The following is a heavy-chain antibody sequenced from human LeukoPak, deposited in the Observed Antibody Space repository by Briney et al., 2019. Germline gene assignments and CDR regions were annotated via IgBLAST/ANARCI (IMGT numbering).Heavy chain of an antibody. CDR2: ISWNSGSI. D-gene: IGHD5-24*01. J-gene: IGHJ4*02. CDR3: AKDVSDGYNWYYFDY. V-gene: IGHV3-9*03. Sequence: GGSLRLSCAAPGFTFDDYAMHWVRQAPGKGLEWVSGISWNSGSIGYADSVKGRFTVSRDNAKNSLYLQMNSLRAEDMALYYCAKDVSDGYNWYYFDYWGQGTLVTVSS. CDR1: GFTFDDYA.